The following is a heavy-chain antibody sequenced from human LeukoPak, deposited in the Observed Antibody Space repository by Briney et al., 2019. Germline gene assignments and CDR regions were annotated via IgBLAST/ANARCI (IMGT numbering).Heavy chain of an antibody. Sequence: PGGSLRLSCAASGFTFSSYAMHWVRQAPGKGLEWVAVISYDGSNKYYADSVKGRFTISRDNSKNTLYLQMNSLRAEDTAVYYCARDRVGQQLVGRNYYMDVWGKGTTVTISS. D-gene: IGHD6-13*01. CDR1: GFTFSSYA. CDR3: ARDRVGQQLVGRNYYMDV. J-gene: IGHJ6*03. V-gene: IGHV3-30*04. CDR2: ISYDGSNK.